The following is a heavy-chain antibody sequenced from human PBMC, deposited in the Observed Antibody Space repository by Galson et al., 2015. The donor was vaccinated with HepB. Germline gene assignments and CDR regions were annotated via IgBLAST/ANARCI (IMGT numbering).Heavy chain of an antibody. D-gene: IGHD3-16*01. J-gene: IGHJ4*02. Sequence: SLRLSCAASGFTFSSYSMHWVRQAPGKGLEWVAVIWFDGSNKYYVDSVKGRFTISRDNSKNTLYLQMNSLRAEDTAVYYCARAFHDYVWGSYCFDYWGQGTPVTVSS. CDR3: ARAFHDYVWGSYCFDY. V-gene: IGHV3-33*01. CDR2: IWFDGSNK. CDR1: GFTFSSYS.